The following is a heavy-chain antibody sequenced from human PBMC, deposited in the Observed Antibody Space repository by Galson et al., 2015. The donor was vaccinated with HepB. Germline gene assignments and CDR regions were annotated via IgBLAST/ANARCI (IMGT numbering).Heavy chain of an antibody. CDR2: ISASSSYI. D-gene: IGHD3-10*01. Sequence: SLRLSCAASGFIFNTYTMNWVRQAPGKGLEWVSCISASSSYIYYADSVKGRFTISRDNAKNSLYLQMNSLRVEDTAVYFCAREGTALAFDYWGQGTLVTVSS. J-gene: IGHJ4*02. V-gene: IGHV3-21*01. CDR3: AREGTALAFDY. CDR1: GFIFNTYT.